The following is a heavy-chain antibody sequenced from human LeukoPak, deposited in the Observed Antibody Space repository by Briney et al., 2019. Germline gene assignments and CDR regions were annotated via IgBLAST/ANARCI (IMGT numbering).Heavy chain of an antibody. J-gene: IGHJ4*02. CDR1: GYTLTSYG. CDR2: ISAYNGNT. D-gene: IGHD3-10*01. V-gene: IGHV1-18*01. CDR3: ARDRAVRGQIDY. Sequence: ASVKVSCKASGYTLTSYGISWVRQAPGQGLEWMGWISAYNGNTNYAQKLQGRVTMTTDTSTSTAYMELRSLESDDTAVYYCARDRAVRGQIDYWGQGTLVTVSS.